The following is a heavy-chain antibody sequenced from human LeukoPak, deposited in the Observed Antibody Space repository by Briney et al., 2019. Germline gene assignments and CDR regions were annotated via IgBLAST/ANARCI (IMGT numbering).Heavy chain of an antibody. CDR1: GFTFGDYA. CDR2: IRSKAYDGTT. V-gene: IGHV3-49*04. J-gene: IGHJ4*02. Sequence: PGGSLRLSCTASGFTFGDYAMSWVRQAPGKGLEWVGFIRSKAYDGTTEYAASVKGRFTISRDDSKSIAYLQMNSLKTEDTAVYYCTRVRIVVVVAATPVWDYWGQGTLVTVSS. D-gene: IGHD2-15*01. CDR3: TRVRIVVVVAATPVWDY.